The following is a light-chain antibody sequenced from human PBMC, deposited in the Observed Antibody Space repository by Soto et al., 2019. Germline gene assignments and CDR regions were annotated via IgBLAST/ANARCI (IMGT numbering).Light chain of an antibody. J-gene: IGLJ1*01. Sequence: QSALTQPASVSGSPGQSITISCTGTSSDVGGYDYVSWYQHHPGKAPKLTIYEVSNRPSGVSNRFSGSKSGNTASLTISGLQAEDVAEYYCSSYTSSSTDVFGTGTKLTVL. CDR2: EVS. V-gene: IGLV2-14*01. CDR1: SSDVGGYDY. CDR3: SSYTSSSTDV.